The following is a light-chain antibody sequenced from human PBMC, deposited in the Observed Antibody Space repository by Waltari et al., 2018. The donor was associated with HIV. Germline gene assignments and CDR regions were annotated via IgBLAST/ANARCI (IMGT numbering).Light chain of an antibody. Sequence: DIQMTQSPSSLSESVGDRVPITCRASQSISSYLNWYQQKPGKAPKLLIYAASSLQSGVPSRFSGSGSGTDFTLTISSLQPEDFATYYCQQSYSTPNTFGQGTRLEIK. CDR3: QQSYSTPNT. J-gene: IGKJ5*01. V-gene: IGKV1-39*01. CDR2: AAS. CDR1: QSISSY.